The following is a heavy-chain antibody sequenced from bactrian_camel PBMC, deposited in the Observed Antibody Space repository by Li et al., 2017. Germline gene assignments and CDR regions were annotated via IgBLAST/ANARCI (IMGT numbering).Heavy chain of an antibody. CDR2: VASVISGT. Sequence: QVQLVESGGGLVRPGGSLRLSCAASGFTFSRYYMSWVRQAPGKGLEWVSSVASVISGTYYTDSVKGRFTISRDNPTNTLFLQLNSLKTEDTATYFCAKRRGYCTVDYCYTGGIDFNFWGQGTQVTVS. V-gene: IGHV3-2*01. J-gene: IGHJ4*01. D-gene: IGHD2*01. CDR1: GFTFSRYY. CDR3: AKRRGYCTVDYCYTGGIDFNF.